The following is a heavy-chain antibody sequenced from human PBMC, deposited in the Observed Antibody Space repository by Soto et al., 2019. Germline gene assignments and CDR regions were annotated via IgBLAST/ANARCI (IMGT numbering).Heavy chain of an antibody. CDR2: TYYRSKWYT. Sequence: SQTLSLTCAISGDSVFSNSVACNWIRQSPSRGLEWLGRTYYRSKWYTDYAVSVKGRISINPDTSQNKFSLQLNSVTPEDMAVYYCARGHITVASTLSAFDIWGQGTMVTVSS. D-gene: IGHD6-19*01. J-gene: IGHJ3*02. CDR3: ARGHITVASTLSAFDI. V-gene: IGHV6-1*01. CDR1: GDSVFSNSVA.